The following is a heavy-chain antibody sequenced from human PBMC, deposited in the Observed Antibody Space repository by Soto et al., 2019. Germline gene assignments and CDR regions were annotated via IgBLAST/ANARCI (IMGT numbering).Heavy chain of an antibody. J-gene: IGHJ4*02. Sequence: EVQLLESGGGFVQPGGSLRLSCAASGFTFSSYAMSWVRQAPGKGLEWVSAISGSGGSTYYADSVKGRFTISRDNSKNTLYLQMNSLRAEDTAVYYCAKDLAGMGRFDYWGQGTLVTVSS. CDR2: ISGSGGST. V-gene: IGHV3-23*01. CDR1: GFTFSSYA. CDR3: AKDLAGMGRFDY. D-gene: IGHD6-19*01.